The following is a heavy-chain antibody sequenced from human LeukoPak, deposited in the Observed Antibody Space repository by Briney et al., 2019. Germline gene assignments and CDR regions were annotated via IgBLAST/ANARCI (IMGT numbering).Heavy chain of an antibody. CDR3: ARDHSQNFDY. J-gene: IGHJ4*02. D-gene: IGHD5-18*01. Sequence: GGSLRLSCAASGFTFSGYGMHWVRQAPGKGLEWVAFIRLDGSDEYYGDSGKGRFTISRDNSKNTLYLQMNSLRPEDTAVYYCARDHSQNFDYWGQGTLVTVSS. CDR2: IRLDGSDE. V-gene: IGHV3-30*02. CDR1: GFTFSGYG.